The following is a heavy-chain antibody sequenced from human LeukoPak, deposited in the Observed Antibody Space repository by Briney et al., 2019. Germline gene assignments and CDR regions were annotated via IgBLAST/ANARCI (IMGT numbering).Heavy chain of an antibody. CDR3: ARVREATIAPFFDY. CDR2: IYYSGST. D-gene: IGHD6-13*01. Sequence: PSETLSLTCTVPGDSISSGDYYWTWIRQHPGKGLEWIGCIYYSGSTYYNLSLKSRVIISADTSKNHFSLKLSSVTAADTAVYYCARVREATIAPFFDYWGQGILVTVSS. V-gene: IGHV4-31*03. J-gene: IGHJ4*02. CDR1: GDSISSGDYY.